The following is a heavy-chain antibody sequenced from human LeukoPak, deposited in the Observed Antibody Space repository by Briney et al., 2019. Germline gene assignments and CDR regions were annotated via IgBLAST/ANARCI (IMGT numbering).Heavy chain of an antibody. V-gene: IGHV1-18*01. CDR1: GYTFTSYG. J-gene: IGHJ4*02. CDR3: ARDRSSGWTGVVDY. Sequence: GASVKVSCKASGYTFTSYGISWVRQAPGQGLEWMGWISAYNGNTNYAQKLQGRVTMTTDTSTSTAYMELRSLGSDDTAVYYCARDRSSGWTGVVDYWGQGTLVTVSS. D-gene: IGHD6-19*01. CDR2: ISAYNGNT.